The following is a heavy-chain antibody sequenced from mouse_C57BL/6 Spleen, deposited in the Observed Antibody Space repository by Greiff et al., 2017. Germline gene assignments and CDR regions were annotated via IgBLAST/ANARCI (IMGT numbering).Heavy chain of an antibody. CDR3: TRDSSGYVFAY. Sequence: EVKLMESGEGLVKPGGSLKLSCAASGFTFSSYAMSWVRQTPEKRLEWVAYISSGGDYIYYADTVKGRFTISRDNARNTLYLQMSSLKSEDTAMYYCTRDSSGYVFAYWGQGTLVTVSA. V-gene: IGHV5-9-1*02. D-gene: IGHD3-2*02. J-gene: IGHJ3*01. CDR2: ISSGGDYI. CDR1: GFTFSSYA.